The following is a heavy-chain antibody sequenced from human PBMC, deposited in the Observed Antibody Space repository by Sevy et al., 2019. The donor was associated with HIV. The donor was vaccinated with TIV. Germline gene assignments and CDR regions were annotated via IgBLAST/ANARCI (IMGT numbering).Heavy chain of an antibody. Sequence: GGSLRLSCAASGFTFSSYAMSWVRQAPGKGLEWVSAISGSGSSTYYADSVKGRFTISRDNSKNTLYLQMNSLRAEDTAVYYCATQQKAYYYDSSGYYVSEYFQHWGQGTLVTVSS. CDR1: GFTFSSYA. J-gene: IGHJ1*01. CDR3: ATQQKAYYYDSSGYYVSEYFQH. V-gene: IGHV3-23*01. D-gene: IGHD3-22*01. CDR2: ISGSGSST.